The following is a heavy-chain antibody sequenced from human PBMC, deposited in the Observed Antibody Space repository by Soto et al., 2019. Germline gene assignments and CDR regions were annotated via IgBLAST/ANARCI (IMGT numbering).Heavy chain of an antibody. CDR2: IKQDGSEK. CDR1: GFMFSRYW. Sequence: PGGSLRLSCAASGFMFSRYWMTWVRQAPGKGLEWVAHIKQDGSEKYYVDSVKGRFTISRDNAENSLYLQMSSLRVEDTAVYYCVRPTSSWYFYYYGMDAWGPGTTVTVSS. CDR3: VRPTSSWYFYYYGMDA. D-gene: IGHD6-13*01. V-gene: IGHV3-7*01. J-gene: IGHJ6*02.